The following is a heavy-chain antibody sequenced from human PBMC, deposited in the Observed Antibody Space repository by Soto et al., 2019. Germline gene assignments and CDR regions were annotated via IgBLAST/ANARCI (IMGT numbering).Heavy chain of an antibody. Sequence: QITLKESGPTLVKPTQTLTLTCTFSGFSLSTSGVGVGWIRQPPGKALEWLALIYWDDDKRDSPFLKSRLTITNDTSKNQVVLTMTNMDLVDTATYYCAHSPYSSSSYYFDYWGQGSLVTVSS. CDR1: GFSLSTSGVG. D-gene: IGHD6-6*01. CDR2: IYWDDDK. V-gene: IGHV2-5*02. CDR3: AHSPYSSSSYYFDY. J-gene: IGHJ4*02.